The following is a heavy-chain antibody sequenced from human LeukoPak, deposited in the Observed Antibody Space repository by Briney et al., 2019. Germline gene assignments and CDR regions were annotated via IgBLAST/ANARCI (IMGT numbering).Heavy chain of an antibody. CDR1: GGTFSSYA. D-gene: IGHD3-22*01. Sequence: SAKVSCKASGGTFSSYAISWVRQAPGQGLEWMGRIIPIFGTANYAQKFQGRVTITTDESTSTAYMELSSLRSEDTAVYYCARSPSSGYYYWFDPWGQGTLVTVSS. CDR3: ARSPSSGYYYWFDP. CDR2: IIPIFGTA. V-gene: IGHV1-69*05. J-gene: IGHJ5*02.